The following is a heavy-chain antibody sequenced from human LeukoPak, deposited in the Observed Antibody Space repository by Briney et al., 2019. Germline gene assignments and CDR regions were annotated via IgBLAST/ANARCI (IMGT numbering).Heavy chain of an antibody. J-gene: IGHJ4*02. D-gene: IGHD3-22*01. CDR1: GGSISSGGYS. CDR2: IYHSGST. Sequence: SETLSLTCAVSGGSISSGGYSWSWIRQPPGKGLEWIGYIYHSGSTNYNPSLKSRVTISVDTSKNQFSLKLSSVTAADTAVYYCAATHSSGADFDCWGQGTLVTVSS. V-gene: IGHV4-30-2*02. CDR3: AATHSSGADFDC.